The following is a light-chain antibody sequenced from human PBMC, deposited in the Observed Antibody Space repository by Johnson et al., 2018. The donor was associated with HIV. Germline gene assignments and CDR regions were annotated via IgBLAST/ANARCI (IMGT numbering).Light chain of an antibody. J-gene: IGLJ1*01. CDR2: ENN. CDR3: GTWDSSLSAV. CDR1: SSNIGNNY. Sequence: SVLTQPPSVSAAPGQKVTISCSGSSSNIGNNYVSWYQQLPGTAPKLLIYENNKRPSGIPDRFSGSKSGTSATLGITGLPTGDEADYYCGTWDSSLSAVFGTGTKVTVL. V-gene: IGLV1-51*02.